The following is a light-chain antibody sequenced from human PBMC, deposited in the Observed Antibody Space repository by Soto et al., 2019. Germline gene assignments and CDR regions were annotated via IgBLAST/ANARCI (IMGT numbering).Light chain of an antibody. CDR2: DAS. Sequence: EIVLTQSPATLSLSPGERATLSCRASQSVSSSLAWYQQKPGQAPRLLIYDASNRATGIPARFSGSGSGTDFTLTISSLEPEDFAVYYCQQRYSWWTFVQGTKVEIK. CDR1: QSVSSS. CDR3: QQRYSWWT. V-gene: IGKV3-11*01. J-gene: IGKJ1*01.